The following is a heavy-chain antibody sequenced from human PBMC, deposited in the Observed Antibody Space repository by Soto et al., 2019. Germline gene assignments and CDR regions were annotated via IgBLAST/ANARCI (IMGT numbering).Heavy chain of an antibody. Sequence: AAAVKVSCKASGYTFTTYYMHWVRQAPGQGLEWKGKINPSGGSTSYAQKFQGRVTMTRDTSTSTVYMELSSLRSEDTAVYYCARVGMTTAVRLDFDYWGQGTLVTVSS. V-gene: IGHV1-46*03. CDR2: INPSGGST. CDR1: GYTFTTYY. J-gene: IGHJ4*02. CDR3: ARVGMTTAVRLDFDY. D-gene: IGHD4-17*01.